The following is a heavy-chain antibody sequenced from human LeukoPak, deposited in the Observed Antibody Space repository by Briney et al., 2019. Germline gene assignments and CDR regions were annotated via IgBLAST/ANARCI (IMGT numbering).Heavy chain of an antibody. J-gene: IGHJ5*02. Sequence: PGGSLRLSCAASGFTVSSSYMSWVRQAPGKGLEWVSVIYSAGNTYYADSVKGRFSISRDNSKDTLYLQMSSLRVEDTAVYYCARGPPEYCSGGSCYSGRNWFDPWGQGTLVTVSS. V-gene: IGHV3-53*01. CDR1: GFTVSSSY. D-gene: IGHD2-15*01. CDR2: IYSAGNT. CDR3: ARGPPEYCSGGSCYSGRNWFDP.